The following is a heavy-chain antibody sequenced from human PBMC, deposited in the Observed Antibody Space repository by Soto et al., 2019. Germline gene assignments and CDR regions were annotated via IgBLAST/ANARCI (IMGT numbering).Heavy chain of an antibody. CDR1: GYSFTIYW. J-gene: IGHJ4*02. D-gene: IGHD2-15*01. V-gene: IGHV5-10-1*01. CDR3: ARRRSWSDHNFDY. Sequence: GESLKISCKGSGYSFTIYWISWVRQMPGKGLEWMGRIDPSDSYTNYSPSFQGHVTISADKSISTAYLQWSSLKASDTAMYYCARRRSWSDHNFDYWGQGTLVTVSS. CDR2: IDPSDSYT.